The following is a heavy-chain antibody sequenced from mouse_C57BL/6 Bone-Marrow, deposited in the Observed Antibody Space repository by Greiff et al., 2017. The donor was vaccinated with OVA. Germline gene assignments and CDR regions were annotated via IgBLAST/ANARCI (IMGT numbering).Heavy chain of an antibody. CDR3: VRATAQATSYFDY. V-gene: IGHV10-1*01. D-gene: IGHD3-2*02. CDR1: GFSFNTYA. Sequence: EVKLVESGGGLVQPKGSLKLSCAASGFSFNTYAMNWVRQAPGQGLEWVARIRSKSNNYATYYADSVKDRFTISRDDSESMLYLQMNNLKTEDTAMYYCVRATAQATSYFDYWGQGTTLTVSS. CDR2: IRSKSNNYAT. J-gene: IGHJ2*01.